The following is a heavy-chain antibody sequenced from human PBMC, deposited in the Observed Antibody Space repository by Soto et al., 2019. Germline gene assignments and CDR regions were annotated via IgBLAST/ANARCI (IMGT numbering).Heavy chain of an antibody. CDR2: INHSGST. CDR3: ARGREQWLVDAFDI. D-gene: IGHD6-19*01. CDR1: CGSFRGYS. V-gene: IGHV4-34*01. J-gene: IGHJ3*02. Sequence: SMTLSRTWDVDCGSFRGYSWSWIRPPPGKGLEWIGEINHSGSTNYNPSLKSRVTISVDTSKNQFSLKLNSVTAADTAVYYCARGREQWLVDAFDIWGQGTTVTGS.